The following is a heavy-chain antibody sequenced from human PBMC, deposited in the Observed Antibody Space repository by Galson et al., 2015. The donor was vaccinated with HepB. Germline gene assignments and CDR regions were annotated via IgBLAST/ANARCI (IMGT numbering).Heavy chain of an antibody. V-gene: IGHV3-7*01. J-gene: IGHJ3*02. CDR1: GFTFGRYW. D-gene: IGHD2-15*01. CDR2: IKEDGSEK. CDR3: ARFPSAPYDAFDI. Sequence: SLRLSCAASGFTFGRYWMSWVRQAPGKGLEWVAKIKEDGSEKYYVGSVKGRFTISRDNAKNSLYLQMNSLRAEDTAVYYCARFPSAPYDAFDIWGQGTMVTVSS.